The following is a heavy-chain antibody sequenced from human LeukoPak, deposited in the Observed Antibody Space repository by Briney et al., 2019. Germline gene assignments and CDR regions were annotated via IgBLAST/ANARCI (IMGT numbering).Heavy chain of an antibody. CDR3: ARDGRIRITMVRGVREYAFDI. D-gene: IGHD3-10*01. V-gene: IGHV3-7*03. J-gene: IGHJ3*02. CDR2: IKQDGSEK. Sequence: GGSLRLSCAASGFTFSSYWMSWARQAPGKGLEWVANIKQDGSEKYYVDSVKGRFTISRDNAKNSLYLQMNSLRAEDTAVYYCARDGRIRITMVRGVREYAFDIWGQGTMVTVSS. CDR1: GFTFSSYW.